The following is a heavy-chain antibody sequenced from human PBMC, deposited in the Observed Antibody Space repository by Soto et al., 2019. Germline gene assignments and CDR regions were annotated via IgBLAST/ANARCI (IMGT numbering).Heavy chain of an antibody. D-gene: IGHD6-19*01. CDR2: IRRKANSYTT. V-gene: IGHV3-72*01. Sequence: EVQLVESGGGLVQPGGSLRLSCAASGLIFSDYHMDWVRQAPGKGLEWVGRIRRKANSYTTEYAASVKGRFTISRDDSKNSRYLQMNGLKSEDTAVYDCAMLGGWSGGSSGMDVWGQGTTVTVSS. CDR1: GLIFSDYH. J-gene: IGHJ6*02. CDR3: AMLGGWSGGSSGMDV.